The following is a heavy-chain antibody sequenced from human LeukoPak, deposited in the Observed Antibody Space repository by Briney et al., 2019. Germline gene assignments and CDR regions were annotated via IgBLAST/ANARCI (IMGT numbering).Heavy chain of an antibody. CDR3: AGGLGVAYSYYCMDV. V-gene: IGHV3-48*03. D-gene: IGHD3-3*01. Sequence: GGSLRLSCAASGFTFSNYEMNWVRQAPGKGLERVSYIDSSGSAIYYADSVKGRFTISRDNAKNSLYLQMNSLRAEDTAVYYCAGGLGVAYSYYCMDVWGKGTTVTISS. J-gene: IGHJ6*03. CDR2: IDSSGSAI. CDR1: GFTFSNYE.